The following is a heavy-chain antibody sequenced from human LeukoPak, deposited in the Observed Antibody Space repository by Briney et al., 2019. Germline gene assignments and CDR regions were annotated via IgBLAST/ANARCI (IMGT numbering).Heavy chain of an antibody. D-gene: IGHD2-8*01. V-gene: IGHV3-21*01. J-gene: IGHJ4*02. CDR3: ARDLRCTNGVCSTNFDY. Sequence: GGSLRLSCAASGFTFRSYSMNWVRQAPGKGLEWVSSISSSSSYIYYADSVKGRFTISRDNAKNSLYLQMNSLRAEDTAVYYCARDLRCTNGVCSTNFDYWGQGTLVTVSS. CDR1: GFTFRSYS. CDR2: ISSSSSYI.